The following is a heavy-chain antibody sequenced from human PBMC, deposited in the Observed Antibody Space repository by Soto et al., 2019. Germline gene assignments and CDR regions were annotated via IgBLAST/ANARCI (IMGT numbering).Heavy chain of an antibody. CDR1: GGSISSGGYY. Sequence: QVQLQESGPGLVKPSQTLSLTCTVSGGSISSGGYYWTWIRQHPGKGLEWIGYIYYSGSTYYNPSLXXXXXXXXXXXXXXXXXXXXXXXXXXXXXXXXXXXXXXXXHYGMDVWGQGTTVTVSS. CDR2: IYYSGST. J-gene: IGHJ6*02. V-gene: IGHV4-31*01. CDR3: XXXXXXXXHYGMDV.